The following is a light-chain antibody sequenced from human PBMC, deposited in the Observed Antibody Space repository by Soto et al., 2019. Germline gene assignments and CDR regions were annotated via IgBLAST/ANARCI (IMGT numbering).Light chain of an antibody. V-gene: IGKV1-33*01. CDR3: QRYDSLPPT. Sequence: DIQMTQSPSSLSAFVGDSITITCQASQDIKNYLNWYQHKPGKAPKLLIYDAFKSDTGVPSRFSGSGSGTDFTFTINNLQPEDIATYFCQRYDSLPPTFGGGTRV. CDR2: DAF. CDR1: QDIKNY. J-gene: IGKJ4*01.